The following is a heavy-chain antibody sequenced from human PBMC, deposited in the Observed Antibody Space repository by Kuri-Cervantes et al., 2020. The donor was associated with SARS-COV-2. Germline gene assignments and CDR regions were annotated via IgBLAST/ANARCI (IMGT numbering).Heavy chain of an antibody. V-gene: IGHV4-59*01. CDR1: GGSISSYY. Sequence: SETLSLTCTVSGGSISSYYWSWIRQPPGKGLEWIGYIYYSGSTNYNPSLKSRVTISVDTSKNQFSLKLSSVTAADTAVYYCAREQGLTTVNWFDPWGQGTLVTVSS. CDR2: IYYSGST. CDR3: AREQGLTTVNWFDP. J-gene: IGHJ5*02. D-gene: IGHD4-17*01.